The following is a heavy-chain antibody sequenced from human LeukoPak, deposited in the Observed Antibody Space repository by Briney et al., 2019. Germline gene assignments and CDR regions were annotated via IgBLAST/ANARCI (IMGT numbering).Heavy chain of an antibody. CDR3: ARDPLYTSEYQLLPSSMLDY. V-gene: IGHV3-11*04. Sequence: PGGSLRLSCAASGFSFTNAWMSWVRQAPGKGLEWGSYISSSGSTIYYADSVKGRLPISRDNAKNSLYLQMNSLRAEDTAVYYCARDPLYTSEYQLLPSSMLDYWGQGTLVTVSS. D-gene: IGHD2-2*01. CDR2: ISSSGSTI. J-gene: IGHJ4*02. CDR1: GFSFTNAW.